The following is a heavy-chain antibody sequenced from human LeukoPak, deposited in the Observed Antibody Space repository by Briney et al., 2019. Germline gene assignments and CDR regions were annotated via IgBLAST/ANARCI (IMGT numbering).Heavy chain of an antibody. J-gene: IGHJ5*02. D-gene: IGHD2-2*01. V-gene: IGHV3-30*02. Sequence: AGGSLRLSCAASGFTFSSYGMHWVRQAPGKGLEWVAFIRYDGSNKYYADSVKGRFTISRDNSKNTLYLQMNSLRAEDTAVYYCAKGLSDVSSTSCYDLWGQGTLVTVSS. CDR2: IRYDGSNK. CDR1: GFTFSSYG. CDR3: AKGLSDVSSTSCYDL.